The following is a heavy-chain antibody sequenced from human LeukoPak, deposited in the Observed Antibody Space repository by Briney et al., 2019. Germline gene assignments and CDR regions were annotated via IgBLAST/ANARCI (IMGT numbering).Heavy chain of an antibody. CDR3: AKGSYCSITSCYGYTPIEF. CDR2: ISASGGST. Sequence: GGSLRLSCAASGFTFSDYAMNWVRQAPGKGLEWVADISASGGSTDYADSVKGRFTISRDNSKKTLYLQMTSLRAEDTAKYYCAKGSYCSITSCYGYTPIEFWGQGTRVTVSS. J-gene: IGHJ4*02. D-gene: IGHD2-2*01. CDR1: GFTFSDYA. V-gene: IGHV3-23*01.